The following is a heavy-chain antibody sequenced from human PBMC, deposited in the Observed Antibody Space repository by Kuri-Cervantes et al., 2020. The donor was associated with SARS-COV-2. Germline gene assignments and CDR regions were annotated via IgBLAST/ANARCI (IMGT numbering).Heavy chain of an antibody. CDR1: GYTFTSYD. J-gene: IGHJ6*03. CDR2: ISAYNGNT. CDR3: AKDDTPGIAVAGSYCYYYYYMDV. D-gene: IGHD6-19*01. Sequence: ASVKVSRKASGYTFTSYDISWVRQAPGQGLEWMGWISAYNGNTNYAQKLQCRVTITAGKSTSKAYMELSSLRDEDTAVYYCAKDDTPGIAVAGSYCYYYYYMDVWGKGTTVTVSS. V-gene: IGHV1-18*04.